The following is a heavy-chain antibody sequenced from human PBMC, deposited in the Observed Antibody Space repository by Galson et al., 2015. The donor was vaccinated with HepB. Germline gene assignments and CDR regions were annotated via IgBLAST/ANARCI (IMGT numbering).Heavy chain of an antibody. V-gene: IGHV5-10-1*01. J-gene: IGHJ2*01. Sequence: QSGAEVKKPGESLRISCKGSGYSFTSYWISWVRQMPGKGLEWMGRIDPSDSYTNYSPSFQGHVTISADKSISTAYLQWSSLKASDTAMYYCARPSAGGQPGTEWYFDLWVRGTLVTVSS. CDR1: GYSFTSYW. D-gene: IGHD3-10*01. CDR3: ARPSAGGQPGTEWYFDL. CDR2: IDPSDSYT.